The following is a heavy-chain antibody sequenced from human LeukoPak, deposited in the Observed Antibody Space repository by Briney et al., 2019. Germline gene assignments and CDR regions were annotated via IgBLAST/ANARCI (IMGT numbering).Heavy chain of an antibody. Sequence: PGGSLRLSCAASGFTFSSYVMSWVRQAPGKGLEWVSPISGSGGSTYYADSVKGRFTISRDNAKNSLYLQMNSLRAEDTAVYYCASPYYYGSGNYFSYWGQGTLVTVSS. CDR2: ISGSGGST. CDR1: GFTFSSYV. J-gene: IGHJ4*02. D-gene: IGHD3-10*01. CDR3: ASPYYYGSGNYFSY. V-gene: IGHV3-23*01.